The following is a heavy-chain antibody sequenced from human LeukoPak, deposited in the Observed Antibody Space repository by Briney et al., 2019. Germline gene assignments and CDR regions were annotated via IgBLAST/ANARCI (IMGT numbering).Heavy chain of an antibody. CDR3: ARDRGRILLWFGETGHWFDP. CDR1: GFTFSSYA. CDR2: ISYDGSNK. V-gene: IGHV3-30*04. Sequence: GGSLRLSCAASGFTFSSYAMSWVRQAPGKGLEWVAVISYDGSNKYYADSVKGRFTISRDNSKNTLYLQMNSLRAEDTAVYYCARDRGRILLWFGETGHWFDPWGQGTLVTVSS. J-gene: IGHJ5*02. D-gene: IGHD3-10*01.